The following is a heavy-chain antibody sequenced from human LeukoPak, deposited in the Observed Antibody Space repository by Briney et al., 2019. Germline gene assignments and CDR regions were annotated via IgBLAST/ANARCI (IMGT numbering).Heavy chain of an antibody. V-gene: IGHV1-69*13. CDR3: ARGRLGGVVVTAGSVLYGMDV. Sequence: SVKVSCKASGGTFSSYAISWVRPAPGQGLEWMGGIIPIFGTANYAQKFQGRVTITADESTSTAYMELSSLRSEDTAVYYCARGRLGGVVVTAGSVLYGMDVWGQGTTVTVSS. CDR1: GGTFSSYA. D-gene: IGHD2-21*02. J-gene: IGHJ6*02. CDR2: IIPIFGTA.